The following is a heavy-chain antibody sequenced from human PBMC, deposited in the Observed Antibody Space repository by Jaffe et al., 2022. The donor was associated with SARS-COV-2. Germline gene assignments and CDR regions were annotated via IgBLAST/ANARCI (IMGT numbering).Heavy chain of an antibody. D-gene: IGHD1-1*01. CDR2: TYYRSKWYN. Sequence: QVQLQQSGPGLVKPSQTLSLTCAISGDSVSSNSAAWNWIRQSPSRGLEWLGRTYYRSKWYNDYAVSVKSRITINPDTSKNQFSLQLNSVTPEDTAVYYCARGDLVTGTSRTPKDYYYYGMDVWGQGTTVTVSS. V-gene: IGHV6-1*01. J-gene: IGHJ6*02. CDR3: ARGDLVTGTSRTPKDYYYYGMDV. CDR1: GDSVSSNSAA.